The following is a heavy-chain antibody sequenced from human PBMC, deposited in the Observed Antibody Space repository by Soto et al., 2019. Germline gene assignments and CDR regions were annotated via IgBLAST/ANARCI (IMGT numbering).Heavy chain of an antibody. CDR3: ARAYYPSSVDNWFDP. V-gene: IGHV1-2*04. Sequence: GTSVKVSCKASGYTFTGYYMHWVRQAPGQGLEWMGWINPNSGGTNYAQKFQGWVTMTRDTSISTAYMELSRLRSDDTAVYYCARAYYPSSVDNWFDPWGQGTLVTVSS. CDR1: GYTFTGYY. CDR2: INPNSGGT. D-gene: IGHD3-22*01. J-gene: IGHJ5*02.